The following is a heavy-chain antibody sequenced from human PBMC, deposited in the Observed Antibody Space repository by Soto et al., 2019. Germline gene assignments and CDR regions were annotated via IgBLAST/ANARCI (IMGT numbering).Heavy chain of an antibody. V-gene: IGHV3-23*01. CDR1: GFAFDNYA. J-gene: IGHJ4*02. D-gene: IGHD3-3*01. CDR2: ISGSGGTT. CDR3: AKSKTDLRVTVFGLFIVSDF. Sequence: EVQLLESGGSLVQPGGSLRLSCAASGFAFDNYAMIWVRQAPEKGLTWVSGISGSGGTTYYADSVKDRFTISRDNSKNTVFLQMNSLRAEDTAVYYCAKSKTDLRVTVFGLFIVSDFWGQGSLVTVSS.